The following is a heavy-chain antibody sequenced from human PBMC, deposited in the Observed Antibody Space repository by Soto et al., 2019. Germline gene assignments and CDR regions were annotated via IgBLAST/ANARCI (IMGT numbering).Heavy chain of an antibody. CDR3: ARGRYCLTGRCFPNWFDS. Sequence: QVQLLESGPGLVKPSQTLSLTCSVSGDSISNLDYFWAWIRQPPGQALEYIGYIYKSATTYYNPSFESRVASSVDTSKSQFSRNVTSGTAAYTAVYFFARGRYCLTGRCFPNWFDSWGQGALVTVSS. D-gene: IGHD7-27*01. V-gene: IGHV4-30-4*01. J-gene: IGHJ5*01. CDR2: IYKSATT. CDR1: GDSISNLDYF.